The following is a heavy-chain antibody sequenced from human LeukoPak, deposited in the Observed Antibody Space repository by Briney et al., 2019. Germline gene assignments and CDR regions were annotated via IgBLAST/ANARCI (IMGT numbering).Heavy chain of an antibody. CDR2: TYYGGTS. CDR3: ATDREEPGYSYGYA. D-gene: IGHD5-18*01. V-gene: IGHV4-59*02. J-gene: IGHJ5*02. Sequence: PSETLSLTCTVSGDSVESDYWSWIRQSPGKGLEWIGYTYYGGTSNYNPSLKSRVTISVDPSKKQFSLKVTSVTAADTAVYYCATDREEPGYSYGYAWGQGTLVTVSS. CDR1: GDSVESDY.